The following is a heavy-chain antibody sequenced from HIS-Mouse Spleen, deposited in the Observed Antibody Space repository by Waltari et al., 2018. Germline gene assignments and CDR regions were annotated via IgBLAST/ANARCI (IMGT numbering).Heavy chain of an antibody. D-gene: IGHD2-15*01. V-gene: IGHV1-2*02. J-gene: IGHJ4*02. CDR1: GYTFTGYY. CDR2: INTNSGGT. Sequence: QVQLVQSGAEVKKPGASVKVSCKASGYTFTGYYMHWVRKASGQGLEWMGWINTNSGGTNYAQKLQGRVTMTRDTSISTAYMELSRLRSDDTAVYYCARDGCSGGSCYSLYYFDYWGQGTLVTVSS. CDR3: ARDGCSGGSCYSLYYFDY.